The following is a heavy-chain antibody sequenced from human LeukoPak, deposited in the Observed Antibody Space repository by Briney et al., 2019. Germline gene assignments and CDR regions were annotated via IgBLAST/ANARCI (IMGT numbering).Heavy chain of an antibody. D-gene: IGHD2-15*01. CDR3: ARDVSVIAATHYYYYGMDV. V-gene: IGHV3-7*01. CDR2: IKQDGSEK. Sequence: GGSLRLSCAASGFTFSSDWMSWVRQAPGKGLEWVANIKQDGSEKYYVDSVKGRFTISRDNAKNSLYLQMNSLRAEDTAVYYCARDVSVIAATHYYYYGMDVWGQGTTVTVSS. CDR1: GFTFSSDW. J-gene: IGHJ6*02.